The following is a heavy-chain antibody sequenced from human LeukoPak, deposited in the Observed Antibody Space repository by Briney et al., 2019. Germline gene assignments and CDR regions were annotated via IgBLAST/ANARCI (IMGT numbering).Heavy chain of an antibody. CDR1: GFTFSSYW. D-gene: IGHD2-2*01. CDR2: IQQDGSEK. CDR3: ARGGGYQLLNYYYYGLDV. J-gene: IGHJ6*02. Sequence: AGSLRLSCAASGFTFSSYWMTWVRQAPGKGLEWVANIQQDGSEKYYVDSVKGRFTFSRDNSKNSLYLQMNSLRAEDTAVYYCARGGGYQLLNYYYYGLDVWGRGTTVTVSS. V-gene: IGHV3-7*05.